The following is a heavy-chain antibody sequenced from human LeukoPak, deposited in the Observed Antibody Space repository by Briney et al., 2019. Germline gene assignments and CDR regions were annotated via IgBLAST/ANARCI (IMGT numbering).Heavy chain of an antibody. J-gene: IGHJ4*02. Sequence: PGRSLRLSCAASGFTFSSYGMHWVRQAPGKGLEWVAVISYDGSNKYYADSVKGRFTISRDNSKNTLYLQMNSLRAEDTAVYYCAVARTTVDYWGQGTLVTVSS. CDR3: AVARTTVDY. CDR1: GFTFSSYG. CDR2: ISYDGSNK. D-gene: IGHD1-1*01. V-gene: IGHV3-30*03.